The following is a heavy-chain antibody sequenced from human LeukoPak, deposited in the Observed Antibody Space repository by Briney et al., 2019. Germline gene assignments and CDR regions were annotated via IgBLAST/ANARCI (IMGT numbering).Heavy chain of an antibody. CDR1: GFTFSNYA. Sequence: PGGSLRLSCAAFGFTFSNYAMSWVRQTPGKGLEWVSSISASGGGTYCADSAKGRFTVSRDNTKNTLYLQMNGLRADDTAVYYCAARPLAVAGRVYGYWGQGTLVTVSS. CDR3: AARPLAVAGRVYGY. J-gene: IGHJ4*02. V-gene: IGHV3-23*01. CDR2: ISASGGGT. D-gene: IGHD6-19*01.